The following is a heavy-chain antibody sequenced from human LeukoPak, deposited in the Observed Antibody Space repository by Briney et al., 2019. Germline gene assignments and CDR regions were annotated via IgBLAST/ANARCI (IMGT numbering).Heavy chain of an antibody. V-gene: IGHV4-34*01. CDR3: ARGRLQGLRLPFDY. CDR1: GGSFSGYY. Sequence: SETLSLTCAVYGGSFSGYYWSWIRQPPGKGLEWIGEINHSGSTNYNPSLKSRATISVDTSKNQFSLKLSSVTAADTAVYYCARGRLQGLRLPFDYWGQGTLVTVSS. D-gene: IGHD5-12*01. J-gene: IGHJ4*02. CDR2: INHSGST.